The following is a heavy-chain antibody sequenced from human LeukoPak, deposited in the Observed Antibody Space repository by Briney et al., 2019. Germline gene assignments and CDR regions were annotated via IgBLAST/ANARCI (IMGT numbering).Heavy chain of an antibody. V-gene: IGHV3-7*01. J-gene: IGHJ4*02. CDR3: ARALDSSSSRYQAFEE. CDR2: IKQDESEK. Sequence: GGSLRLSXAASGFTFSTVWMSWVRQAPGKGLEWVANIKQDESEKYYVDSVKGRFTISRDNAKSSLYLQMNSLRAEDTAVYYCARALDSSSSRYQAFEEWGQGTLVTVSS. D-gene: IGHD2-2*01. CDR1: GFTFSTVW.